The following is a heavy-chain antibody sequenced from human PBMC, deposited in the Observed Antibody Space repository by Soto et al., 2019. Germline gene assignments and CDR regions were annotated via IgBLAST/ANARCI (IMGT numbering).Heavy chain of an antibody. CDR1: GLTFSSYA. J-gene: IGHJ5*02. D-gene: IGHD3-10*01. Sequence: EVQLLESGGGLVQPGGSLRLSCAASGLTFSSYALSWVRQAPGKGLEWVSAIVGSGATTYYADSVKGRFTISRDNSKNTVYLQINSLRVDDTAIYYCAIPMIRDRWGQGTLVTVSS. CDR3: AIPMIRDR. V-gene: IGHV3-23*01. CDR2: IVGSGATT.